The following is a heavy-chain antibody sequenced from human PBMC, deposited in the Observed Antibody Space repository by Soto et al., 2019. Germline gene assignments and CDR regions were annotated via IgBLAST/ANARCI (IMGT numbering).Heavy chain of an antibody. CDR2: IYYSGST. J-gene: IGHJ5*02. D-gene: IGHD1-26*01. CDR1: GGSISSYY. CDR3: ARDGYSGSYLGNWFDP. V-gene: IGHV4-59*01. Sequence: SETLSLTCTVSGGSISSYYWSWIRQPPGKGLEWIGYIYYSGSTNFNPSLKSRVTISVDTSKNQFSLKLSSVTAADTAVYYCARDGYSGSYLGNWFDPWGQGTLVTVSS.